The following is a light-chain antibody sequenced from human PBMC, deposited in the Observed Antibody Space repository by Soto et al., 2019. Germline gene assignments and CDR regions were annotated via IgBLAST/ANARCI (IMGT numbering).Light chain of an antibody. V-gene: IGKV1-5*03. CDR1: QSISSW. J-gene: IGKJ1*01. CDR3: QQYNDNWT. Sequence: DILMTQSPSTLSASVGDRVTITCRASQSISSWLAWYQQKPGKAPKLLIYKASTLQSGVASRFSGSGSGTEFTLAISSLQPDDSATYYCQQYNDNWTFGQGTKVEIK. CDR2: KAS.